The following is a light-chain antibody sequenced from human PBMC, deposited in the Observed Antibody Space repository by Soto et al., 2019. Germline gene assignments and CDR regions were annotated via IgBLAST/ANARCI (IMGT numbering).Light chain of an antibody. V-gene: IGKV3-20*01. Sequence: DIVLTQSPGTLSLSPGERATLSCRASQSVDSSYLAWYQQKPGQAPRLLIYAVSSRATGIPDRFSGSGSGTDFTLTINRLEPEDFAEYYCQQYGSSPRYSFGQGTKLEIK. CDR3: QQYGSSPRYS. CDR2: AVS. J-gene: IGKJ2*03. CDR1: QSVDSSY.